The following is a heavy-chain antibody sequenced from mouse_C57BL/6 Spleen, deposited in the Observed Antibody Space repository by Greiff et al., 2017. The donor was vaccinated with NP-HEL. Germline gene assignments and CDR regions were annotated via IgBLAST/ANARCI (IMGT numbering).Heavy chain of an antibody. CDR3: ARSPVGRTYFDY. V-gene: IGHV1-69*01. J-gene: IGHJ2*01. D-gene: IGHD4-1*01. CDR1: GYTFTSYW. CDR2: IDPSDSYT. Sequence: VQLQQPGAELVMPGASVKLSCKASGYTFTSYWMHWVKQRPGQGLEWIGEIDPSDSYTNYNQKFKGKSTLTVDKSSSTAYMQLSSLTSEDSAVYYCARSPVGRTYFDYWGQGTTLTVSS.